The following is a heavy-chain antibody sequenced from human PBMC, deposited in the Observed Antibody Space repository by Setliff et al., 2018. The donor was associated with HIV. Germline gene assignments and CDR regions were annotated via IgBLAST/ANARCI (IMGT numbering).Heavy chain of an antibody. Sequence: PSETLSLTCTVSGDYISSDDYYWGWIRQAPGKGLEWMGFIHDNGKAFYDTALKSRLTMYADTSRTQFYLNLRSVTASDTAVYYCARGLLDRSGHRSDCFDSWGRGTPVTVSS. J-gene: IGHJ5*01. CDR1: GDYISSDDYY. CDR2: IHDNGKA. D-gene: IGHD3-22*01. V-gene: IGHV4-39*01. CDR3: ARGLLDRSGHRSDCFDS.